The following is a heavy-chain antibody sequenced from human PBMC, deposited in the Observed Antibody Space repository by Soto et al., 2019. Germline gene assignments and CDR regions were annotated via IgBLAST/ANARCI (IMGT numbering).Heavy chain of an antibody. CDR3: ARDVWSRASGPPDS. Sequence: EVQLVESGGGLIQPGMSLRLSCAAPGFSFDDYAMHWVRQVPGKGLEWITGISWNSGTIGYADSVKGRFTISRDNAKNSLDLPMNSLRAEDTAFYYCARDVWSRASGPPDSWGQGTLVTVSS. J-gene: IGHJ5*02. V-gene: IGHV3-9*01. CDR2: ISWNSGTI. CDR1: GFSFDDYA. D-gene: IGHD3-10*01.